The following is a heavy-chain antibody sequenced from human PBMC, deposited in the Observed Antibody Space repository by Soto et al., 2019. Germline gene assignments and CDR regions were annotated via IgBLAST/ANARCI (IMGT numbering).Heavy chain of an antibody. CDR2: IYWDDDK. V-gene: IGHV2-5*02. CDR1: GFSLSTSGVG. CDR3: AHRRTGGIVVVVAATSGAFDI. J-gene: IGHJ3*02. D-gene: IGHD2-15*01. Sequence: QITLKESGPTLVKPTQTLTLTCTFSGFSLSTSGVGVGWIRQPPGKALEWLALIYWDDDKRYSPSLKSRLTITKDTSKNQVVLTMTNMDPVDTATYYCAHRRTGGIVVVVAATSGAFDIWGQGTMVTVSS.